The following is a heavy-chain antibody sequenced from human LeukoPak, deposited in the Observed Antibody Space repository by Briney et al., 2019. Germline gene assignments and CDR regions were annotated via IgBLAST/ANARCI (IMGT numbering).Heavy chain of an antibody. CDR3: ARGASTFDY. J-gene: IGHJ4*02. CDR1: DGSTRNYC. Sequence: KPSETLSLTCTVSDGSTRNYCWSWIRQPPGKGLEWIGYIYYSGSTTYNPYLKSRVTMSVDMSKNQFSLRLNSVTAADTAVYYCARGASTFDYWGQGTLVTVSS. D-gene: IGHD2-2*01. V-gene: IGHV4-59*01. CDR2: IYYSGST.